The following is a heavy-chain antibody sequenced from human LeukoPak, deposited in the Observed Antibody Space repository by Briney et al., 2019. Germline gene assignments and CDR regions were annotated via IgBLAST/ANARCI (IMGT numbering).Heavy chain of an antibody. CDR3: ALYSSGLFDP. CDR2: INPNSGGT. D-gene: IGHD6-19*01. J-gene: IGHJ5*02. Sequence: GASVKVSCKASGYTFTVYYIHWVRQAPGQGLEYTGWINPNSGGTNYAQKFQGRVTMTRDTSITTAYMEVSRVRSDDTAVYYCALYSSGLFDPWGQGTLVTVSS. CDR1: GYTFTVYY. V-gene: IGHV1-2*02.